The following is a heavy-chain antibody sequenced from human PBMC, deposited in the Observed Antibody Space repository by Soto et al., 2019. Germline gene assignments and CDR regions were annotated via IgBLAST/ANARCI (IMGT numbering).Heavy chain of an antibody. CDR3: AKDLGADRRGPTPRFDEY. Sequence: PGGSLRRSCAASWFTFSSYAMSWVRQAPWKGLEWVSAISGSGGSKYYEDSVKGRFTISRDNSKNTLYLKMNSLRAEGTAVYYCAKDLGADRRGPTPRFDEYWGQGTLVTVSS. V-gene: IGHV3-23*01. CDR1: WFTFSSYA. D-gene: IGHD6-6*01. CDR2: ISGSGGSK. J-gene: IGHJ4*02.